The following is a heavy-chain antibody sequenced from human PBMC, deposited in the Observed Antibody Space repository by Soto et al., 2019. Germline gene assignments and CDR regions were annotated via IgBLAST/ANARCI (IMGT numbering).Heavy chain of an antibody. CDR2: IYYSGTT. D-gene: IGHD3-22*01. CDR3: ARDFSMVVVAPGY. J-gene: IGHJ4*02. CDR1: GGSISNYY. Sequence: PSETLSLTCTVSGGSISNYYWSWIRQPPGKGLEWIGYIYYSGTTNYNPSLKSRLSISVDTSKNQFSLKLSSVTAADTAVYYCARDFSMVVVAPGYWGQGTLVTVSS. V-gene: IGHV4-59*01.